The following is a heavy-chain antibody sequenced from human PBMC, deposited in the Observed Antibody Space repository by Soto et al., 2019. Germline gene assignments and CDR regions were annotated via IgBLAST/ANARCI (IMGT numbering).Heavy chain of an antibody. CDR2: YDLEKGET. CDR1: GYSLTELS. V-gene: IGHV1-24*01. D-gene: IGHD2-2*01. Sequence: GASVKVSCKVSGYSLTELSIHWVRQAPGEGLEWMGGYDLEKGETIYAQKFQGRVTITRDTSASTAYMELSSLRSEDTAVYYCARDSIVVVPAAPDYYYYYGMDVWGQGTTVTVSS. J-gene: IGHJ6*02. CDR3: ARDSIVVVPAAPDYYYYYGMDV.